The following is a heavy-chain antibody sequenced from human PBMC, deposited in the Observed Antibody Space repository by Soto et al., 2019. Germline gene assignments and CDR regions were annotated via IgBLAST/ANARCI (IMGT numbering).Heavy chain of an antibody. J-gene: IGHJ4*02. D-gene: IGHD2-15*01. Sequence: SVKVSCKASGGTFSSYAISWVRQAPGQGLEWMGGIIPIFGTANYAQKFQGRVTITADESTSTAYMELSSLRSEDTAVYYCARDLGYCSGGSCPVFDYWGQGTLVTVS. CDR3: ARDLGYCSGGSCPVFDY. CDR2: IIPIFGTA. CDR1: GGTFSSYA. V-gene: IGHV1-69*13.